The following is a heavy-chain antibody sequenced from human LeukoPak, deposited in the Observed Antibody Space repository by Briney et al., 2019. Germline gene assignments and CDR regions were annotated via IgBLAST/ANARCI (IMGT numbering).Heavy chain of an antibody. CDR1: GGSFSGYY. V-gene: IGHV4-34*01. CDR2: INHSGST. J-gene: IGHJ4*02. CDR3: ARDRSGYYSFDY. Sequence: PSETLSLTCAVYGGSFSGYYWSWIRQPPGKGLEWIGEINHSGSTNYNPSLKSRVTISVDTSKNQFSLKLSSVTAADTAVYYCARDRSGYYSFDYWGQGTLVTVSS. D-gene: IGHD3-22*01.